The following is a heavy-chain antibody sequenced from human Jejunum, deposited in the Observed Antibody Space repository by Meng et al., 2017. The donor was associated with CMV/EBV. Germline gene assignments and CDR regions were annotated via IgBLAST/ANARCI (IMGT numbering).Heavy chain of an antibody. J-gene: IGHJ4*02. V-gene: IGHV3-21*01. Sequence: AAYGFTVSSYDINWVRQAPGKGLGWVSSISGASTYIYYADSVKGRFTISRDNAKNSVYLQMNSLRADDTAVYYCARDYRRGDGSGWGQGTLVTVSS. CDR2: ISGASTYI. D-gene: IGHD2-21*02. CDR1: GFTVSSYD. CDR3: ARDYRRGDGSG.